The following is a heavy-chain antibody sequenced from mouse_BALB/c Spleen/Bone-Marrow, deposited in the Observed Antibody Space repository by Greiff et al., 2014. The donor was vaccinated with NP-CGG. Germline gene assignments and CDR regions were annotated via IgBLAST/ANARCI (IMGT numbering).Heavy chain of an antibody. V-gene: IGHV1S50*01. CDR3: ARGDYYRSVMDY. D-gene: IGHD2-14*01. CDR1: GYTFTTYF. J-gene: IGHJ4*01. CDR2: IYPGNINI. Sequence: VQLQQSGAELVKPGASMRISCKASGYTFTTYFIHWVKQRPGQGLEWIGWIYPGNINIKYNENFKDKVTLTADKSSNTAHLQFSSLTSEDSAVYFCARGDYYRSVMDYWGQGTSVTVSS.